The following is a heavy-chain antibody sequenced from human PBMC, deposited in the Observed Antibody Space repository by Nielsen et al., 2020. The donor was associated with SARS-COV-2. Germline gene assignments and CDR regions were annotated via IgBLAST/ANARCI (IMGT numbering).Heavy chain of an antibody. CDR1: GFTFSSYG. CDR3: AKDEGATYYYYYGMDV. CDR2: ISYDGSNK. D-gene: IGHD1-26*01. V-gene: IGHV3-30*18. Sequence: LSLTCAASGFTFSSYGMHWVRQAPGKGLEWVAVISYDGSNKYYADSVKGRFTISRDNSKNTLYLQMNSLRAEDTAVYYCAKDEGATYYYYYGMDVWGQGTTVTVSS. J-gene: IGHJ6*02.